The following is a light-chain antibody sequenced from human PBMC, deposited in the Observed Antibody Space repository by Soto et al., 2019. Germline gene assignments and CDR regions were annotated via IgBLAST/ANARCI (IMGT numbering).Light chain of an antibody. Sequence: EIVLTQSPGTLSLSPGERATLSCRASQSVSSRYLAWYQQKPGQAPRLLIYGASSRATGVPDGFSGSGSGTDFTLTISRLEPEDFAVYYCHQYDSWTFGQGTKVDIK. V-gene: IGKV3-20*01. J-gene: IGKJ1*01. CDR1: QSVSSRY. CDR2: GAS. CDR3: HQYDSWT.